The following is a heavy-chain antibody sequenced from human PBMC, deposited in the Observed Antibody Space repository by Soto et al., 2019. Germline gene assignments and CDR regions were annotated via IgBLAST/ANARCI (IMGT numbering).Heavy chain of an antibody. D-gene: IGHD3-22*01. CDR2: IYYSGST. J-gene: IGHJ4*02. CDR3: ARRVGYNYYDSSGFHFDY. CDR1: GGSINSGDYY. V-gene: IGHV4-30-4*01. Sequence: SETLSLTCTVSGGSINSGDYYWSWIRQPPGKGLEWIGYIYYSGSTYYNPSLKSRVPISVDTSKNQFSLKLSSVTAADTAVYYCARRVGYNYYDSSGFHFDYWGQGTLVTVSS.